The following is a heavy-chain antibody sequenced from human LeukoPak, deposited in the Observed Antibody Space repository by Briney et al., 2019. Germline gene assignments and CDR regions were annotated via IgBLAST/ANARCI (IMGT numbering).Heavy chain of an antibody. CDR2: TYYRSKSSF. CDR3: ARGKYTSFDN. D-gene: IGHD6-6*01. J-gene: IGHJ4*02. CDR1: GDSIFTNNVA. Sequence: SQTLSLTCALSGDSIFTNNVAWNWLRQSPSRGLAWLGRTYYRSKSSFDYAVSVKSRITINADTSKNQFSLQLSSVTPEDTAVYYCARGKYTSFDNWGQGTLVTVSS. V-gene: IGHV6-1*01.